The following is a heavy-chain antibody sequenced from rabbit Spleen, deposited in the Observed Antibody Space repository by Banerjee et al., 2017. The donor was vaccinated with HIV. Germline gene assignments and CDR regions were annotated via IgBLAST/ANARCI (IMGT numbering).Heavy chain of an antibody. V-gene: IGHV1S45*01. CDR2: IDVTKYGTT. Sequence: QEQLEESGGDLVKPGGSLTLTCKASGLGFSSFYWICWVRQAPGKGLEWIACIDVTKYGTTCSARWAKDRFTISKTSSTPVTRQMTSLTAADTATDFCARDAAGRENFTWWGPGTLVTVS. CDR1: GLGFSSFYW. CDR3: ARDAAGRENFTW. J-gene: IGHJ6*01. D-gene: IGHD4-2*01.